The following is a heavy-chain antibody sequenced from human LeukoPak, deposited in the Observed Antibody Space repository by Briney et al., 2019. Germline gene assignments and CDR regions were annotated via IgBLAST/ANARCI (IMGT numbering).Heavy chain of an antibody. D-gene: IGHD4-17*01. CDR2: ITAGGGT. V-gene: IGHV3-23*01. CDR1: GLTFSNYA. CDR3: AKDPNGDYVGAFDS. J-gene: IGHJ3*01. Sequence: GGSLRLSCAASGLTFSNYAMTWVRQAPGKGLEWVSSITAGGGTSYTDSVKGRFTVYRDNSKNNLYLQMNSLRAGDTALYYCAKDPNGDYVGAFDSWGQGTMVTVSS.